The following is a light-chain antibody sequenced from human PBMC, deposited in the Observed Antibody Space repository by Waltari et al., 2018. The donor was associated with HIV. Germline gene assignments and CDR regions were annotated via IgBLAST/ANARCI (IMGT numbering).Light chain of an antibody. CDR2: YNS. J-gene: IGLJ3*02. CDR3: QVWDSSNEHVV. Sequence: YILTQPPSVSVDPVALATTPCGAWNLRCKAVLWYKQQPGQAPVLVTRYNSDRPSGIPDRISGSNSGHTATLTITSVEAGDEATYYCQVWDSSNEHVVFGGGTELTVL. CDR1: NLRCKA. V-gene: IGLV3-21*04.